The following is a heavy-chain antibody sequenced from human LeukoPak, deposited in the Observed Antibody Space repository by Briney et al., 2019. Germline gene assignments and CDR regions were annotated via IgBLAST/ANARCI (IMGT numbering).Heavy chain of an antibody. CDR2: IRRDEGET. J-gene: IGHJ4*02. D-gene: IGHD1-26*01. CDR3: TRGGGSYSGGKFDY. CDR1: GLTFSNYW. Sequence: GGSLRLSCAASGLTFSNYWMSWVRQAPGEGLEWVAKIRRDEGETDYLDSVRGRFTISRDNAKTSLYLQLSSLRGEDTAVYYCTRGGGSYSGGKFDYWGQGTLVTVSS. V-gene: IGHV3-7*01.